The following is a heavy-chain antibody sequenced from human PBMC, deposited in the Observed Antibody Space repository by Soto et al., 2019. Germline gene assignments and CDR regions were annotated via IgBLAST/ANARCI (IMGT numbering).Heavy chain of an antibody. CDR1: GRSLNNFA. CDR2: VIPAFAAT. CDR3: ARGSEQLVASHYDMAV. J-gene: IGHJ6*03. Sequence: QERLVQSGAEVRKPGSSVKVSCKTSGRSLNNFAFSWVRQTPGQGLEWMGGVIPAFAATTYAQKFQGRVTITADKSANTLYMELRSLRSDDTAVYFCARGSEQLVASHYDMAVLGQGTTITVSS. D-gene: IGHD1-1*01. V-gene: IGHV1-69*06.